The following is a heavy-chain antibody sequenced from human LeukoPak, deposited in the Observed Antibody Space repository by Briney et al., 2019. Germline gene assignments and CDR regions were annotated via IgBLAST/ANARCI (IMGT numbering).Heavy chain of an antibody. D-gene: IGHD1-1*01. CDR3: ARHLSGTTMAHYFDH. V-gene: IGHV4-39*01. CDR1: GASISSGRNY. J-gene: IGHJ4*02. CDR2: LYSSGTT. Sequence: ASETLSLTCTVSGASISSGRNYWGWIRQSPGKGLEWIASLYSSGTTHYNPSLQSRVSVSVDTSKNQFSVRLNSLTAADTAVYYCARHLSGTTMAHYFDHWGQGTVVTVSS.